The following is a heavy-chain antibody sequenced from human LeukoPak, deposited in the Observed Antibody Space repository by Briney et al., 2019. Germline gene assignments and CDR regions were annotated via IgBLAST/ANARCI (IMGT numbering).Heavy chain of an antibody. Sequence: GESLKISCKASGYTFTDHWIGWVRQMPGKGLEWMGIIYPGDSDTRYSPFFQGQVTISADKSISTAYLQWRNLQAPDTAMYYCARGDNSGWYFFDYWGQGTLVTVSS. CDR3: ARGDNSGWYFFDY. D-gene: IGHD6-19*01. CDR2: IYPGDSDT. CDR1: GYTFTDHW. V-gene: IGHV5-51*01. J-gene: IGHJ4*02.